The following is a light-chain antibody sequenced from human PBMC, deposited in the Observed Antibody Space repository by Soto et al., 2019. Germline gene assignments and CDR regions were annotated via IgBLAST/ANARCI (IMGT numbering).Light chain of an antibody. CDR3: QTWATGIQV. J-gene: IGLJ3*02. V-gene: IGLV4-69*01. Sequence: QSVLTQSPSASASLGASVKLTCTLTSGHSTYSIAWHQLQPDKGPRYLMKVNNDGSHSKGDGIPDRFSGSSSGTERYLTISSLQSEDEADYYCQTWATGIQVFGGGTKLTVL. CDR1: SGHSTYS. CDR2: VNNDGSH.